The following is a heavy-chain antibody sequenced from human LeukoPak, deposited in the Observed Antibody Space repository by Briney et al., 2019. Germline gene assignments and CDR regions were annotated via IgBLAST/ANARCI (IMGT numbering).Heavy chain of an antibody. D-gene: IGHD1-26*01. CDR1: GGSISSGGYY. CDR2: FYYSGGT. V-gene: IGHV4-61*08. J-gene: IGHJ4*02. Sequence: SETLSLTCTVSGGSISSGGYYWSWIRQPPGKGLEWIGHFYYSGGTSYSPSLKSRLTISVDTSSNQFSLKLTSVTAADTAAYFCARGQGGNYYLNYFDYWGQGALVTVSS. CDR3: ARGQGGNYYLNYFDY.